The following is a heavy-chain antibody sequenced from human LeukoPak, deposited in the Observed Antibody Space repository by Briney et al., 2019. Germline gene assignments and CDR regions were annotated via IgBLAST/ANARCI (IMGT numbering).Heavy chain of an antibody. V-gene: IGHV3-30*18. J-gene: IGHJ5*02. Sequence: GGSLRLSCAASGFTFSSHGMHWVRQAPGKGLEWVAVISYDGSNKYYADSVKGRFTISRDNSKNTLYLQMNSLRAEDTAVYYCAKPGIAAAGTGWFDPWGQGTLVTVSS. CDR3: AKPGIAAAGTGWFDP. CDR2: ISYDGSNK. CDR1: GFTFSSHG. D-gene: IGHD6-13*01.